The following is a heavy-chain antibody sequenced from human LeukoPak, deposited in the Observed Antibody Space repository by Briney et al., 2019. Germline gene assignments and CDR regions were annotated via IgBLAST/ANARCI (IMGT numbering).Heavy chain of an antibody. Sequence: GGSLRLSCAASGFTFNNYAMNWVRQAPGKGLEWVSTFSASGRSTFYADSVKGRFTISRDNANNLLYLQMNSLRAEDTAVYYCASGTIVGARGADNWGQGTLVTVSS. J-gene: IGHJ4*02. V-gene: IGHV3-23*01. D-gene: IGHD1-26*01. CDR2: FSASGRST. CDR3: ASGTIVGARGADN. CDR1: GFTFNNYA.